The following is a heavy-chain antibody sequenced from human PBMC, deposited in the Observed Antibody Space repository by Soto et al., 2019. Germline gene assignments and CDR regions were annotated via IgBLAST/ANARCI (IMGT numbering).Heavy chain of an antibody. Sequence: GGSLRHSCAASGFHLSGPNMSCLRHAQGKGVEWVSYISGREGGSVAHYGDSVKGRCTISRDNAKNSLYLQMNSLRVEDTAIYYCTRDRPGPQHYFDYWGQGNMVTVSS. J-gene: IGHJ4*02. V-gene: IGHV3-11*04. CDR2: ISGREGGSVA. CDR3: TRDRPGPQHYFDY. D-gene: IGHD3-10*01. CDR1: GFHLSGPN.